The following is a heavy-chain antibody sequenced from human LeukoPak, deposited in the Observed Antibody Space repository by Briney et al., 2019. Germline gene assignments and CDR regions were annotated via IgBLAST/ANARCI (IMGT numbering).Heavy chain of an antibody. V-gene: IGHV3-11*01. CDR2: ISSSGLTT. CDR3: ARDTNNGLDV. Sequence: GGSLRLSCAASGFTFNDYYINWIRQAPGKGLEWVSYISSSGLTTVYADSVKGRFTITRDNAHNSMSLQMNSLRPEDTAVYYCARDTNNGLDVWGRGTTVTVSS. J-gene: IGHJ6*02. D-gene: IGHD1-14*01. CDR1: GFTFNDYY.